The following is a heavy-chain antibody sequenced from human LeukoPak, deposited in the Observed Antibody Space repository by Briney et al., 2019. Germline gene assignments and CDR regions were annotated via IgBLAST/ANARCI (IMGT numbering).Heavy chain of an antibody. J-gene: IGHJ4*02. CDR3: ARETRGAVGSY. Sequence: PGGSLRLSCAASVSTLSTYWMSWVRQTPGKGLEWVASLQQDGSGKYYVDSVKGRFTISRDNADNSLYLQMNSLRAEDTAVYYCARETRGAVGSYWGQGTLVTVSS. D-gene: IGHD6-19*01. V-gene: IGHV3-7*05. CDR1: VSTLSTYW. CDR2: LQQDGSGK.